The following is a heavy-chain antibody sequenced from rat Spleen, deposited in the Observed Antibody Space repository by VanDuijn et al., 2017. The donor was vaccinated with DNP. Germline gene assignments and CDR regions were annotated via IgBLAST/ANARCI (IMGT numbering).Heavy chain of an antibody. CDR3: SREGQPYYAMDA. Sequence: QVQLKESGPGLVQPSQTLSLTCTVSGFSLSSYSVHWVRRPPGKGLEWIAAVSSGGNTYYNSVLKSRLSISRDTSKNQVFLKMNSLQTEDTAIYFFSREGQPYYAMDAWGQGTSVTVSS. J-gene: IGHJ4*01. CDR1: GFSLSSYS. CDR2: VSSGGNT. D-gene: IGHD1-5*01. V-gene: IGHV2-6*01.